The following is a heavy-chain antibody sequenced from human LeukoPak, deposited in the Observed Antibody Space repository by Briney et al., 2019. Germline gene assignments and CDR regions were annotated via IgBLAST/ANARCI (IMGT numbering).Heavy chain of an antibody. J-gene: IGHJ4*02. V-gene: IGHV3-30*04. D-gene: IGHD2-2*01. Sequence: PGGSLRLSCAASGFIFDTHIMHWVRQAPGKGLEWVAVLSSNGGNEDYADSVKGRFTISRDNAKNSLYLQMNSLRAEDTAVYYCARDKGSSSTSSFDYWGQGTLVTVSS. CDR1: GFIFDTHI. CDR3: ARDKGSSSTSSFDY. CDR2: LSSNGGNE.